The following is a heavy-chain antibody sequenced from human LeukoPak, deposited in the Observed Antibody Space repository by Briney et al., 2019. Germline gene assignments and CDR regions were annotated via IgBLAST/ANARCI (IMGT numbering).Heavy chain of an antibody. J-gene: IGHJ6*02. CDR1: GYTFTSYG. CDR3: ARGPAVATITNYYYYGMDV. CDR2: ISAYNGNT. V-gene: IGHV1-18*01. D-gene: IGHD5-12*01. Sequence: ALVKVSCKASGYTFTSYGISWVRQAPGQGLEWMGWISAYNGNTNYAQKLQGRVTVTTDTSTSTAYMELRSLRSDDTAVYYCARGPAVATITNYYYYGMDVWGQGTTVTVSS.